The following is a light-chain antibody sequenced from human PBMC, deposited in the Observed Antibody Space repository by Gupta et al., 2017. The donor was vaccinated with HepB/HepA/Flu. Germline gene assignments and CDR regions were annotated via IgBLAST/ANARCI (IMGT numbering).Light chain of an antibody. V-gene: IGKV3-15*01. CDR3: QQDNDWPST. CDR1: QSVTSH. Sequence: IVMTQSPATLSVSPGERATLSRRSSQSVTSHLAWYQQRPGQAPRLLLYGASTRATGIPARFSGSGSGTQFTLTISSLQSEDFAVYYCQQDNDWPSTFGRGTKLEIK. J-gene: IGKJ2*01. CDR2: GAS.